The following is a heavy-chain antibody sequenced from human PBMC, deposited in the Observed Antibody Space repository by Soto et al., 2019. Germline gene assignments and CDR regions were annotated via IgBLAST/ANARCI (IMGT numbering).Heavy chain of an antibody. D-gene: IGHD3-3*01. CDR2: ISGSDGTT. V-gene: IGHV3-23*01. Sequence: PGGSLRLSCAASGFTFSTYAMSWVCQAPGKGLEWVSSISGSDGTTYYADSVKGRFSISRDKSKNVLYLQMNSLRADDTAIYYCAKLDFWNSYYGLDVWGQGTTVTVSS. J-gene: IGHJ6*02. CDR1: GFTFSTYA. CDR3: AKLDFWNSYYGLDV.